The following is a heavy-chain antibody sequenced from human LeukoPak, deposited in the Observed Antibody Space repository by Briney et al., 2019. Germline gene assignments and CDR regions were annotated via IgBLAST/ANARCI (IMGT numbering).Heavy chain of an antibody. CDR3: AKDGGSGGENDAFDI. Sequence: GRSLRLSCVTSGFTFSSHGMHWVRQAPGKGLEWVAFISYDGSNKYYAESVKGRFPISRDNSKKPLYLQMNSLRAEDAAVYSCAKDGGSGGENDAFDIWGQGTMVTVSS. J-gene: IGHJ3*02. CDR1: GFTFSSHG. D-gene: IGHD6-19*01. V-gene: IGHV3-30*18. CDR2: ISYDGSNK.